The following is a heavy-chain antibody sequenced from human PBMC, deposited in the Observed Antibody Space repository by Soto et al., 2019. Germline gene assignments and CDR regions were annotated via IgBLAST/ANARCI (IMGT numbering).Heavy chain of an antibody. V-gene: IGHV5-10-1*01. CDR1: GYSFTSYW. CDR3: ARHSGLSSGNLEYYYGMDV. CDR2: IDPSDSYT. Sequence: PGESLKISCKGSGYSFTSYWISWVRQMPWKGLEWMGRIDPSDSYTNYSPSFQGHVTISADKSISTAYLQWSSLKASDTAMYYCARHSGLSSGNLEYYYGMDVWGQGTTVTVSS. D-gene: IGHD6-19*01. J-gene: IGHJ6*02.